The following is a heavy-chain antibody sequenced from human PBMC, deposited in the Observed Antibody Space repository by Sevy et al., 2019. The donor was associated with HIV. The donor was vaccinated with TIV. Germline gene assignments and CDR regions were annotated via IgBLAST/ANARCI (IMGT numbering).Heavy chain of an antibody. CDR2: IWYDGSNK. CDR3: ASEDGYGLLFDY. Sequence: GGSLRLSCAASGFTFSSYGMHWVRQAPGKGLEWVAVIWYDGSNKYYADSVKGRFTISRDTSKNTLYLQMNSLRAEDTAVYYCASEDGYGLLFDYWGQGTLVTVSS. CDR1: GFTFSSYG. V-gene: IGHV3-33*01. D-gene: IGHD5-12*01. J-gene: IGHJ4*02.